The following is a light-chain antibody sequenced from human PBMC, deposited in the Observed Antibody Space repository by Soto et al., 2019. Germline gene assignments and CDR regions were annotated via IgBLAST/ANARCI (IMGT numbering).Light chain of an antibody. CDR3: SLYTSGSTHLYV. J-gene: IGLJ1*01. Sequence: QSALTQPASVSGSPGQSITISCTGTSSDVGVYNYVSWYQQHPGKAPKLMIYEVSNRPSGVSDRFSGSKSGNTASPTISGLQAEDEADYYYSLYTSGSTHLYVFGTGTKLTVL. CDR2: EVS. CDR1: SSDVGVYNY. V-gene: IGLV2-14*01.